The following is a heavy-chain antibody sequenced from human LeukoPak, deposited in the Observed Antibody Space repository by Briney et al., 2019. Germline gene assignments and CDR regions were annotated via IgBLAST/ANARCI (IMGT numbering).Heavy chain of an antibody. J-gene: IGHJ6*03. CDR2: IKQDGSEK. V-gene: IGHV3-7*01. Sequence: PGGSLRLSCAASGFTFSSYWMSWVRQAPGKGLEWVANIKQDGSEKYYVDSVKGRFTISRDNAKNSLYLQMNSLRAEDTAVYYCARVAFNWNYATLFGGDYYYYYMDVWGKGTTVTVSS. D-gene: IGHD1-7*01. CDR3: ARVAFNWNYATLFGGDYYYYYMDV. CDR1: GFTFSSYW.